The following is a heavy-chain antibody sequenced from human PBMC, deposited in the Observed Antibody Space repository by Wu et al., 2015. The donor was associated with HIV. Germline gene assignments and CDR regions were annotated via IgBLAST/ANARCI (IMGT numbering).Heavy chain of an antibody. CDR1: GYTFTDYY. CDR3: AVGRHNWNDDLDH. Sequence: EVQLIQSGAEVKKPGATVKISCKVSGYTFTDYYMHWVQQAPGKGLEWVGLVDPEDGETRYAEKFQGRVTITTDTSTHTAYMDLSSLRSEDTAVYYCAVGRHNWNDDLDHWGQGTLVTVSS. D-gene: IGHD1-20*01. J-gene: IGHJ4*02. CDR2: VDPEDGET. V-gene: IGHV1-69-2*01.